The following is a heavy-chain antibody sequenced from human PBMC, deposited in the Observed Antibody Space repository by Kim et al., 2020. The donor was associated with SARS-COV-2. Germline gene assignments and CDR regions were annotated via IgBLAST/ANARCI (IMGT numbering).Heavy chain of an antibody. V-gene: IGHV3-23*01. Sequence: GGSLRLSCAASGFSFSTFSMGWVRQAPGKGLEWVSAITDNGQTTYYADSVKGRFTLSRDNSRNMIYLQMNSLRAEDSAIYYCAKDSRRYSGWYYFDYWGRGTLVTVSS. CDR3: AKDSRRYSGWYYFDY. D-gene: IGHD6-19*01. J-gene: IGHJ4*02. CDR2: ITDNGQTT. CDR1: GFSFSTFS.